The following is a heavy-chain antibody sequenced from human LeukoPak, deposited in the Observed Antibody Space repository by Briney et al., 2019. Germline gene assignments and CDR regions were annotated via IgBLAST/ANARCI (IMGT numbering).Heavy chain of an antibody. Sequence: GSLRLSCAASGFTFSSYSMNWVRQAPGKGLEWVSYISSSSSTIYYADSVKGRFTISRDNAKNSLYLQMNSLRAEDTAVYYCARDRIREPHYYYYMDVWGKGTTVTVSS. CDR3: ARDRIREPHYYYYMDV. V-gene: IGHV3-48*01. J-gene: IGHJ6*03. D-gene: IGHD1-26*01. CDR2: ISSSSSTI. CDR1: GFTFSSYS.